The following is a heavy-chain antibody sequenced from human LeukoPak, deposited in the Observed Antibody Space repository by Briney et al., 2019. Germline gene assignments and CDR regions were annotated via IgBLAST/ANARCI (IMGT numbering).Heavy chain of an antibody. V-gene: IGHV3-66*01. CDR3: ARAGGWYEGFGP. D-gene: IGHD6-19*01. CDR2: IYTGGST. CDR1: GCTVSSNY. J-gene: IGHJ5*02. Sequence: GGSLRLSCADSGCTVSSNYMTWVRQAPGKGLEWVSVIYTGGSTYYADSVKGRFTISRNNSKNTLHLQMNSLRAEDTAVYYCARAGGWYEGFGPWGQRTLVTLSS.